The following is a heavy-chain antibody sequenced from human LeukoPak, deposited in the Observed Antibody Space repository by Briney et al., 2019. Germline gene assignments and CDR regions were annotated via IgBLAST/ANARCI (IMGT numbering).Heavy chain of an antibody. CDR3: IRDDFWSGYYPPRDY. J-gene: IGHJ4*02. CDR2: IRSKAYGGTT. Sequence: GRSLRLSCTASGFTFCDYAMSWFRQAPGKGLEWVGFIRSKAYGGTTEYAASVKGRFTISRDDSKSIAYLQMNSLKTEDTAVYYCIRDDFWSGYYPPRDYWGQGTLVTVSS. CDR1: GFTFCDYA. D-gene: IGHD3-3*01. V-gene: IGHV3-49*03.